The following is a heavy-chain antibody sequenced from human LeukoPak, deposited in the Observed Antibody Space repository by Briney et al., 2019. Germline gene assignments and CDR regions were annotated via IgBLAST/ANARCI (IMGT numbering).Heavy chain of an antibody. D-gene: IGHD6-19*01. Sequence: GGSLRLSCAAPGFNFDDYAIHWVRQAPGKGLEWVSLISGDGGSTFYADSERGRFTISRDNSKNSLYLQMSSLRSEDTALYFCARESDSSGWYDYWGQGTLVTVSS. CDR1: GFNFDDYA. J-gene: IGHJ4*02. CDR2: ISGDGGST. CDR3: ARESDSSGWYDY. V-gene: IGHV3-43*02.